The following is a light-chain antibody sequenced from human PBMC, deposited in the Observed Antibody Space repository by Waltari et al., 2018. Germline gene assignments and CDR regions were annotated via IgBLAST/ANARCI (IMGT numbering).Light chain of an antibody. CDR3: YSYANGRV. CDR2: EVT. CDR1: SSHTGRYDL. J-gene: IGLJ3*02. V-gene: IGLV2-23*02. Sequence: QSAPTQPASVSGSPGPSITIPCTGTSSHTGRYDLVSWYQQTPAKAPKLMIYEVTKRPSGVSTRFSGSKSGNTASLTISGLQADDEADYYCYSYANGRVFGGGTKLTVL.